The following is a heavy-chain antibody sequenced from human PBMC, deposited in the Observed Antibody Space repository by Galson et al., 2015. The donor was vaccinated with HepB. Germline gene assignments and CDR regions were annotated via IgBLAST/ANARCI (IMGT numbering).Heavy chain of an antibody. CDR2: ISSSSTTI. D-gene: IGHD3-22*01. J-gene: IGHJ6*02. Sequence: SLRLSCAASTFIFSTYSMNWVRQAPGKGLEWVSYISSSSTTIYYADSVKGRFTISRDNAKNSLYLQMNSLRAEDTAFYYCAKAHDSSGYYSSYYFGMDVWGQGTTVTVSS. CDR1: TFIFSTYS. CDR3: AKAHDSSGYYSSYYFGMDV. V-gene: IGHV3-48*04.